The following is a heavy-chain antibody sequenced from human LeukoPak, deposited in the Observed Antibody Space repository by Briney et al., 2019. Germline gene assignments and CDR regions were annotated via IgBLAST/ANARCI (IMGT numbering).Heavy chain of an antibody. CDR3: AREVGNTGGFDP. J-gene: IGHJ5*02. CDR2: ISSNGGST. D-gene: IGHD4-23*01. V-gene: IGHV3-64*01. Sequence: PGGSLRLSCAASGFTFSSYAMHWVRQAPGKGLEYVSAISSNGGSTYYENSVKGRFTISRDNSKNTLYLQMGSVRAGDMAVYYCAREVGNTGGFDPWGQGTLVTVSS. CDR1: GFTFSSYA.